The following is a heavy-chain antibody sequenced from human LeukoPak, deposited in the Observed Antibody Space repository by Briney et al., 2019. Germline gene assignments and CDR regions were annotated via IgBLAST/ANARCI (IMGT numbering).Heavy chain of an antibody. Sequence: SETLSLTCTVSGYSISSGSYYGGWIRQPPGKGLEWIGSIYYSGSTYYNPSLKSRVTISVDTSKNQFSLKLSSVTAADTAVYYCARRGGYSGYGPFDYWGQGTLVTVSS. CDR1: GYSISSGSYY. CDR2: IYYSGST. J-gene: IGHJ4*02. V-gene: IGHV4-39*01. CDR3: ARRGGYSGYGPFDY. D-gene: IGHD5-12*01.